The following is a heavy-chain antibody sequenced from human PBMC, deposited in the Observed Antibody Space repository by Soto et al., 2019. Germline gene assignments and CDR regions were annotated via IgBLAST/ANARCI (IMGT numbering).Heavy chain of an antibody. V-gene: IGHV3-9*01. CDR2: ISWNSGSI. Sequence: EVQLVESGGGLVQPRRSLRLSCAASGFTFDDYAMHWVRQAPGKGLEWVSGISWNSGSIGYADSVKGRFTISRDNAKNSLYLQMNSLRAEDTALYYCAKDLYYYDSSAPYAFDIWGQGTMVTVSS. J-gene: IGHJ3*02. CDR1: GFTFDDYA. CDR3: AKDLYYYDSSAPYAFDI. D-gene: IGHD3-22*01.